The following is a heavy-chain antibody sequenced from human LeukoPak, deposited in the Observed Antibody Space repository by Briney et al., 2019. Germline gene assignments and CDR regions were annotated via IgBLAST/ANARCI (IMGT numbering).Heavy chain of an antibody. CDR3: AKDFTSSRYCSGGSCFPYFDY. CDR2: ISGSGGST. Sequence: GGSLRLSCAASGFTFSIYAMSWVRRAPGGGLGWVSAISGSGGSTHYADSVKGRFTIFRDNSKNTLYLQMNSLRAEDTAVYYCAKDFTSSRYCSGGSCFPYFDYWGQGTLVTVSS. D-gene: IGHD2-15*01. V-gene: IGHV3-23*01. CDR1: GFTFSIYA. J-gene: IGHJ4*02.